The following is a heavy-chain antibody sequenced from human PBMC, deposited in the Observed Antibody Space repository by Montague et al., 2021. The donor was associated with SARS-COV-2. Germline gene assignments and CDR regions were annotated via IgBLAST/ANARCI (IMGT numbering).Heavy chain of an antibody. CDR1: AGSIRDYY. Sequence: SETLSLTCAVSAGSIRDYYWSWIRQPAGKGLEWIGRIYTTGSSDYGPSLQSRVTMSVDTSKNQFSLKLSSVTAADTAVYYCARGGTVTTFFAPKRTRRYNWFDPWGQGTLVTVSS. CDR3: ARGGTVTTFFAPKRTRRYNWFDP. J-gene: IGHJ5*02. CDR2: IYTTGSS. D-gene: IGHD4-17*01. V-gene: IGHV4-4*07.